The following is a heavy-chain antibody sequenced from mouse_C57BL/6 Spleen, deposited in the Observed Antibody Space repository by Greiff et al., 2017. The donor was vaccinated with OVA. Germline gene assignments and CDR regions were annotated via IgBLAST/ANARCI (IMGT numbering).Heavy chain of an antibody. Sequence: VQLQQSGAELARPGASVKLSCKASGYTFTSYGISWVKQRTGQGLEWIGEIYPRSGNTYYNEKFKGKATLTADKSSSTAYMELRSLTSEDSAVYFCARLGGNYGVRYYYAMDYWGQGTSVTVSS. J-gene: IGHJ4*01. CDR2: IYPRSGNT. CDR3: ARLGGNYGVRYYYAMDY. D-gene: IGHD2-1*01. CDR1: GYTFTSYG. V-gene: IGHV1-81*01.